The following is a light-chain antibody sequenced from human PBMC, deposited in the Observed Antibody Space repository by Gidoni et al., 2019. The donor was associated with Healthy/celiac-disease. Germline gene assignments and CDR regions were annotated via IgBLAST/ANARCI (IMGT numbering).Light chain of an antibody. J-gene: IGKJ1*01. V-gene: IGKV3-15*01. Sequence: EIVMTQSPATLSVSPGARATLSCRASQRVSSNLAWYQQKPGQAPRLLIYGASTRATGIPARFSGSGSGTEFTLTISSLQSEDFAVYYCQQYNNWPLPWTFGQGTKVEIK. CDR1: QRVSSN. CDR3: QQYNNWPLPWT. CDR2: GAS.